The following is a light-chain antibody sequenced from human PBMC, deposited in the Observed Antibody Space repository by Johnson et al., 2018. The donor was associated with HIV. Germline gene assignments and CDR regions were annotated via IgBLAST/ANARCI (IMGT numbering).Light chain of an antibody. CDR2: DNN. J-gene: IGLJ1*01. Sequence: QSVLTQPPSVSAAPGQKVTISCSGSSSNIGNNYVSWYQHLPGTAPQLLIYDNNKRPSGIPDRFSGSKSGTSATLGITGLQTGVEADYYCGAWDSRLRGGFFGTGTKVTVL. V-gene: IGLV1-51*01. CDR3: GAWDSRLRGGF. CDR1: SSNIGNNY.